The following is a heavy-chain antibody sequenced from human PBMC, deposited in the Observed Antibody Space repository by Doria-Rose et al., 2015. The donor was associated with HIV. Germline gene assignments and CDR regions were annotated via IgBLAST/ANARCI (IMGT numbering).Heavy chain of an antibody. CDR3: ARIKSSRWYHKYYFDF. J-gene: IGHJ4*02. V-gene: IGHV2-26*01. CDR2: IISDDER. Sequence: QVTLKESGPVLVKPTETLTLTCTVSGVSLSSPGMGVSWIRQPPGKALEWLANIISDDERSYKSSLESRLSISRDTSKSQVVLTMTDMDPVDTATYYCARIKSSRWYHKYYFDFWGQGTLVIVSA. CDR1: GVSLSSPGMG. D-gene: IGHD6-13*01.